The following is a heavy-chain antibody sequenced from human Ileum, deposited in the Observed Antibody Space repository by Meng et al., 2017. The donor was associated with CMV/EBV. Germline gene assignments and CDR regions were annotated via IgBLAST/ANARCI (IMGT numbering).Heavy chain of an antibody. V-gene: IGHV6-1*01. CDR2: TYYRSKWFN. CDR1: GDSVSSTTVT. Sequence: QVQLQHPGPGLVKTSQTLLLTCAISGDSVSSTTVTWNWIRQSPSRGLEWLGRTYYRSKWFNDYALSVRGRITINPDISKNQLSLQLNSVTPEDTAVYYCVRLTGNSWLDYWGRGTLVTVSS. J-gene: IGHJ4*02. CDR3: VRLTGNSWLDY. D-gene: IGHD6-13*01.